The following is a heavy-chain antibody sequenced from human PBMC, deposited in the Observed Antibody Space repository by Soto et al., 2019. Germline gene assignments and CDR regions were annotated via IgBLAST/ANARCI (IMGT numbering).Heavy chain of an antibody. Sequence: EVQLVESGGGLVQPGGSLRLSCTASGFTFSSYWMNWVRQAPGKGLEWVGNIKEDGSEKFYVDSVKGRFTISRDNAKNSLYLDMNSLRVDDTAIYFCARDFGGPWGQVILVTVSS. J-gene: IGHJ5*02. CDR1: GFTFSSYW. CDR2: IKEDGSEK. V-gene: IGHV3-7*05. CDR3: ARDFGGP. D-gene: IGHD1-26*01.